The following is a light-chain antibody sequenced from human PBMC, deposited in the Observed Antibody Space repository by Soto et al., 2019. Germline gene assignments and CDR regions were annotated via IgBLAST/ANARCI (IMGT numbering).Light chain of an antibody. J-gene: IGKJ1*01. CDR1: QSINNW. CDR3: QQYESFPRT. V-gene: IGKV1-5*03. CDR2: KAS. Sequence: DIQMTQSPSTLSASVGDRVTITCRASQSINNWLAWYQQKPGKAPKLFIFKASTLEIGVPSRFSGSGSGTELTLSISSLQPDDFATYFCQQYESFPRTFGQGTKVEMK.